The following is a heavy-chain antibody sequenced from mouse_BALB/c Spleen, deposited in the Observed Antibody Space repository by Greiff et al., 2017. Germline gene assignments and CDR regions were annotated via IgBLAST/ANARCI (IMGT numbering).Heavy chain of an antibody. CDR1: GYTFTDYN. CDR2: IYPYNGGT. D-gene: IGHD2-1*01. V-gene: IGHV1S29*02. CDR3: ARWTEGNYCWYFDV. J-gene: IGHJ1*01. Sequence: EVKLLESGPELVKPGASVKISCKASGYTFTDYNMHWVKQSHGKSLEWIGYIYPYNGGTGYNQKFKSKATLTVDNSSSTAYMELRSLTSEDSAVYYCARWTEGNYCWYFDVWGAGTTVTVSS.